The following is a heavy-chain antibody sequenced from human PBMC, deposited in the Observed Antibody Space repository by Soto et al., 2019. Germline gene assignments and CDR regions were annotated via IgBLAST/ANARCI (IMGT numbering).Heavy chain of an antibody. Sequence: QVQLVQSGAEVKKPGSSVKVSCKASGGTFSRLTISWVRQAPGRGLEWMGGTIPIFDSTKYAQKFQGRVSITADESTTTAYLEVSSLKDEDPAVYYCASRQSSNWYYFDYWGQGTPVTVSS. CDR3: ASRQSSNWYYFDY. CDR1: GGTFSRLT. J-gene: IGHJ4*02. D-gene: IGHD6-13*01. CDR2: TIPIFDST. V-gene: IGHV1-69*01.